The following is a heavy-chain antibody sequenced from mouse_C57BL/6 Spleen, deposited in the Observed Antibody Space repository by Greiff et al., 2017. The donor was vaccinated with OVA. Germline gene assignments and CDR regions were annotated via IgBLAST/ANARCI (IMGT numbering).Heavy chain of an antibody. Sequence: EVKLMESGAELVRPGASVKLSCTASGFNIKDYYMHWVKQRPEQGLEWIGRIDPEDGDTEYAPKFQGKATMTADTSSNTAYLQLSSLTSEDTAVDYCATGYYGNDGAMDDWGQGTSVTVSS. CDR3: ATGYYGNDGAMDD. D-gene: IGHD2-2*01. V-gene: IGHV14-1*01. J-gene: IGHJ4*01. CDR2: IDPEDGDT. CDR1: GFNIKDYY.